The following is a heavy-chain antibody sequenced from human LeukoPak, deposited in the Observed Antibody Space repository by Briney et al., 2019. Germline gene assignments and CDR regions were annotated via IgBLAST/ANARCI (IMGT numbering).Heavy chain of an antibody. CDR3: ARGLREWELGGIFDY. D-gene: IGHD1-26*01. J-gene: IGHJ4*02. Sequence: SETLSLTCTVSGGSISSNSYYWGWIRQPPGKGLEWIGSIYYSGSTYYNPSLKSRVTISVDTSKNQFSLKLSSVTAADTAVYYCARGLREWELGGIFDYWGQGTLVTVSS. V-gene: IGHV4-39*07. CDR2: IYYSGST. CDR1: GGSISSNSYY.